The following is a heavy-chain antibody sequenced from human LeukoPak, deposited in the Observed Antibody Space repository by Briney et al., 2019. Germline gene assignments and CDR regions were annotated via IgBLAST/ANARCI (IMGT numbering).Heavy chain of an antibody. Sequence: GESLKISCKGSGYSFTTYWIGWVRQMPGRGLEWMGIIYPGDSDTRYSPSFQGQVTISADKSISTAYLQWSSLKASDTAMYYCARQFRNSSGYYSYYFDYWGQGTLVTVSS. D-gene: IGHD3-22*01. CDR3: ARQFRNSSGYYSYYFDY. V-gene: IGHV5-51*01. CDR1: GYSFTTYW. J-gene: IGHJ4*02. CDR2: IYPGDSDT.